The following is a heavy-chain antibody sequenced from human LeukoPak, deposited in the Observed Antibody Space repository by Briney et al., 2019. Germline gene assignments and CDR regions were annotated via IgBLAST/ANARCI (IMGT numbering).Heavy chain of an antibody. CDR2: ISASGGST. V-gene: IGHV3-23*01. Sequence: GGSRRLSCAAPGFTFSIYAMHWVPQAPGKGLEWVSGISASGGSTYYVDSVKGRFTFSRDNSKNTRSLQMNSLRAEDTAVYYCAKRGLDYYFEYWGQGTLVTVSS. CDR3: AKRGLDYYFEY. D-gene: IGHD3-10*01. CDR1: GFTFSIYA. J-gene: IGHJ4*02.